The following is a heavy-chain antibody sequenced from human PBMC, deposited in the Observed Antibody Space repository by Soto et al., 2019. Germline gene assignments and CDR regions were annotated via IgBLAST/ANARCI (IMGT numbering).Heavy chain of an antibody. CDR1: GYTFTSYA. CDR2: FDPEDGET. J-gene: IGHJ3*02. Sequence: ASVKVSCKASGYTFTSYAMHWVRQAPGQRLEWMGGFDPEDGETIYAQKFQGRVTMTEDTSTDTAYMGLSSLRSEDTAVYYCATDNTRYRGAFDIWGQGTMVTVSS. CDR3: ATDNTRYRGAFDI. D-gene: IGHD3-16*02. V-gene: IGHV1-24*01.